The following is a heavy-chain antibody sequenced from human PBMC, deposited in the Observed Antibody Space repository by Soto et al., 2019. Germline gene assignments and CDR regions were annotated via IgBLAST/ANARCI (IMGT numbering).Heavy chain of an antibody. Sequence: PGGSLRLSCAASGFTFSSYGMHWVRQAPGKGLEWVAVIWYDGSNKYYADSVKGRFTISRDNSKNTLYLQMNSLRAEDTAVYYCARDPSYYYYYGMDVWGQGTTVTVSS. CDR1: GFTFSSYG. J-gene: IGHJ6*02. CDR3: ARDPSYYYYYGMDV. CDR2: IWYDGSNK. V-gene: IGHV3-33*01.